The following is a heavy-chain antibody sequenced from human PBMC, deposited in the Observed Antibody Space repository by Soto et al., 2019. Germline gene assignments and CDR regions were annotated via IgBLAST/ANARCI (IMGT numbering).Heavy chain of an antibody. J-gene: IGHJ4*02. CDR2: ISPSGTT. CDR1: SGSLSGYY. D-gene: IGHD6-6*01. Sequence: SETLSLTCSLYSGSLSGYYWSWIRQPSGKGLEWIGEISPSGTTNYSPSLKSRVSISVDTSKNQFSLNLTSLTAADTAVYYCARAPKVSGSAQTRPDFWGQGSLVTVSS. CDR3: ARAPKVSGSAQTRPDF. V-gene: IGHV4-34*01.